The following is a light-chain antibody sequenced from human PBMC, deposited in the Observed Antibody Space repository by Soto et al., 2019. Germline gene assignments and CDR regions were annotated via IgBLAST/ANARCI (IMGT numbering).Light chain of an antibody. J-gene: IGKJ1*01. Sequence: IVLTQSPGTLSFSPGEKATLSCRASQSVSSNYLAWYQQKPGQAPRLLIYGASSRATGIPDRFSGSGSGTDFPLTISRLEPEDFAVYYCQQYGSSPSTFGQGTKVDIK. CDR3: QQYGSSPST. CDR2: GAS. CDR1: QSVSSNY. V-gene: IGKV3-20*01.